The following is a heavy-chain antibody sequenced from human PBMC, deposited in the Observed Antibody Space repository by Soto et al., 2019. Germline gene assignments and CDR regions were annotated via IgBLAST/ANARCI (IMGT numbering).Heavy chain of an antibody. V-gene: IGHV3-23*01. D-gene: IGHD2-21*01. CDR2: ISGSGGST. CDR3: AKAHIRVPTPRYYFDX. Sequence: GGSLRLSCAASGFTFSSYAMSWVRQAPGKGLEWVSSISGSGGSTYYADSVKVRFTISRDNSKNTLYLQMNSLRAEDTAVYYCAKAHIRVPTPRYYFDXWGQGTLVTVSX. J-gene: IGHJ4*02. CDR1: GFTFSSYA.